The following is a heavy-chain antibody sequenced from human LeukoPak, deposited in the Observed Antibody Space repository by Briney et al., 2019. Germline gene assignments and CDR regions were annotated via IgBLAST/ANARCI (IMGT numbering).Heavy chain of an antibody. V-gene: IGHV3-23*01. CDR3: AKDFTSSYYGSGSYYHSYYFDY. Sequence: GGSLRLSCAAAGFTFNNAWMSWVRQAPGKGLEWVSAISGSGGSTYYADSVKGRFTISRDNSKNTLYLQMNSLRAEDTAVYYFAKDFTSSYYGSGSYYHSYYFDYWGQGTLVTVPS. J-gene: IGHJ4*02. CDR1: GFTFNNAW. D-gene: IGHD3-10*01. CDR2: ISGSGGST.